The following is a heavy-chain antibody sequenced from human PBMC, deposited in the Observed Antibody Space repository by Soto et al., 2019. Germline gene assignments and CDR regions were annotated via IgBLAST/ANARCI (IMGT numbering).Heavy chain of an antibody. CDR3: AKGSVVAAAKFDS. CDR2: ISSSGYST. CDR1: GFTFNNDA. V-gene: IGHV3-23*01. D-gene: IGHD2-21*02. J-gene: IGHJ4*02. Sequence: EVQLLESGGDLVQPGVSRRLSCAASGFTFNNDAMSWVRQAPGKGLEWVSAISSSGYSTYYADSVKGRFTISRDNSKNTVYLQMNNLPAEDTAVYYCAKGSVVAAAKFDSWGQGTLVTVSS.